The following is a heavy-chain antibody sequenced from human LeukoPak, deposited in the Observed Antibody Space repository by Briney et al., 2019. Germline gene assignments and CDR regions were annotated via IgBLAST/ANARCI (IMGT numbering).Heavy chain of an antibody. D-gene: IGHD3-3*01. Sequence: SVKVSCKASGGTFSNYAISWVRQAPGQGLEWMGGIITNFGTTNYAQKYQGRVTITADESTNTVYMELSSLRSEDTAAYYCATPRTYYNFWRGYPPFDYWGQGTLVTVSS. CDR1: GGTFSNYA. CDR2: IITNFGTT. CDR3: ATPRTYYNFWRGYPPFDY. J-gene: IGHJ4*02. V-gene: IGHV1-69*01.